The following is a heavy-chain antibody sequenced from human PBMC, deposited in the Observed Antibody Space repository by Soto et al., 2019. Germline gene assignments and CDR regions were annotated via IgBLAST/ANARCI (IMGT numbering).Heavy chain of an antibody. CDR2: ISSSSSYI. J-gene: IGHJ6*02. CDR1: GFTFSSYS. V-gene: IGHV3-21*01. CDR3: ARAFPYYYGTDV. Sequence: NPGGSLRLSCAASGFTFSSYSMNWVRQAPGKGLEWVSSISSSSSYIYYADSVKGRFTISRDNAKNSLYLQMNSLRAEDTAVYYCARAFPYYYGTDVWGQGTTVTVSS.